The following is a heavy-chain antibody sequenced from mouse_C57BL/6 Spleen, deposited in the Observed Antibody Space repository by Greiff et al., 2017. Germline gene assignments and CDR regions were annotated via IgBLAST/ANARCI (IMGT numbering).Heavy chain of an antibody. D-gene: IGHD4-1*01. CDR1: GYSITSGYY. Sequence: ESGPGLVKPSQSLSLTCSVTGYSITSGYYWNWIRQFPGNKLEWMGYISYDGSNNYNPSLKNRISVTRDTSKNQFFLKLNSVTTEDTATYYCARGLGDAMDYWGQGTSVTVSS. J-gene: IGHJ4*01. V-gene: IGHV3-6*01. CDR3: ARGLGDAMDY. CDR2: ISYDGSN.